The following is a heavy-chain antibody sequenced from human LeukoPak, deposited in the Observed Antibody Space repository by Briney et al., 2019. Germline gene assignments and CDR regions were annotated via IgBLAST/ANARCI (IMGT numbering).Heavy chain of an antibody. V-gene: IGHV1-18*01. D-gene: IGHD3-10*01. CDR2: ISGYNGDT. CDR1: GYTFTSYI. CDR3: ARVEVLFGELISAYYYGMDV. Sequence: ASVKVSCKAAGYTFTSYIISWVRQAPGQGLEWMGWISGYNGDTNYAQNFQGRVNMTTDTSTGTAYMELRSLKSDDTAVYYCARVEVLFGELISAYYYGMDVWGPGTTVTVSS. J-gene: IGHJ6*02.